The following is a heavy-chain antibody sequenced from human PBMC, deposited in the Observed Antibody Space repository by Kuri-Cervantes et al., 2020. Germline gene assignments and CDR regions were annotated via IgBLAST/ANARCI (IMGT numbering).Heavy chain of an antibody. CDR1: GYTFTGYY. D-gene: IGHD4-17*01. J-gene: IGHJ1*01. Sequence: ASVKVSCKASGYTFTGYYMHWVRQAPGQGLEWMGWINPNSGGTNYAQKFQGRVTMTRDTSISTAYMELSRLRSDDTAVYYCARGRLRGAKSPEYFQHWGQGTLVTVSS. V-gene: IGHV1-2*02. CDR2: INPNSGGT. CDR3: ARGRLRGAKSPEYFQH.